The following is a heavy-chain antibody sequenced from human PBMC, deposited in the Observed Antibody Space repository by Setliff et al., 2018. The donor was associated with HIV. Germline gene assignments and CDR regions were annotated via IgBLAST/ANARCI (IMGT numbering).Heavy chain of an antibody. J-gene: IGHJ4*02. CDR2: INQSENT. Sequence: SESLSLTCTVYGGSFSGYYWSWIRQPPGMGLEWIGEINQSENTNYNPSLKSRVTISVDTSKNQFSLKLSSVTAADTAVYYCASITGSSFDYWGQGTLVTVSS. V-gene: IGHV4-34*01. D-gene: IGHD6-13*01. CDR1: GGSFSGYY. CDR3: ASITGSSFDY.